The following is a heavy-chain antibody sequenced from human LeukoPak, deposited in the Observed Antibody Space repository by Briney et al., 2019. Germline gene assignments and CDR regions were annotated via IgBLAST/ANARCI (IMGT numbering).Heavy chain of an antibody. D-gene: IGHD6-13*01. Sequence: PGGSLRLSCAASGSTFSCYGMHWVRQAPGKGLEWVAVIWYAGSNKYYADSVKGRFTISRDNSKNTLYLQMNSLRAEDTAVYYCARDIAAAGPDYWGQGTQVTVSS. J-gene: IGHJ4*02. CDR1: GSTFSCYG. CDR2: IWYAGSNK. CDR3: ARDIAAAGPDY. V-gene: IGHV3-33*01.